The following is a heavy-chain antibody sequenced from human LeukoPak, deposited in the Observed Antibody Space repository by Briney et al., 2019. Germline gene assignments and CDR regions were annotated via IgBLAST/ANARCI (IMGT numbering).Heavy chain of an antibody. Sequence: ASVKVSCKTSGYTFIRYGISWVRQAPGQGLEWMGWISAYNGNTNYAQKLQGRVTMTTDTSTSTAYMELRSLRSDDTAVYYCARGGRIGSQVDYWGQGTLVTVSS. J-gene: IGHJ4*02. CDR3: ARGGRIGSQVDY. D-gene: IGHD6-13*01. V-gene: IGHV1-18*01. CDR2: ISAYNGNT. CDR1: GYTFIRYG.